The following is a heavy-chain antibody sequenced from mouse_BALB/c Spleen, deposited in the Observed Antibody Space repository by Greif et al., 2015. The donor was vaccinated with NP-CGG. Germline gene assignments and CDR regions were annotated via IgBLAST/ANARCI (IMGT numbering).Heavy chain of an antibody. CDR2: INPGSGGT. CDR3: ARGEPWLAY. Sequence: QVQLQQSGAELVRPGPSVKVSCKASGYAFTNYLIEWVKQRPGQGLEWIGVINPGSGGTNYNEKFKGKATLTADKSSSTAYMQLSSLTSDDSAVYFCARGEPWLAYWGQGTLVTVSA. J-gene: IGHJ3*01. V-gene: IGHV1-54*01. CDR1: GYAFTNYL.